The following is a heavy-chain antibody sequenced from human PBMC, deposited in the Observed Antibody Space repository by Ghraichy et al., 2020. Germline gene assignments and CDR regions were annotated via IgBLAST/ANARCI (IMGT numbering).Heavy chain of an antibody. V-gene: IGHV1-18*04. J-gene: IGHJ4*02. Sequence: ASVKVSCKASGYTFTSYGISWVRQAPGQGLEWMGWISAYNGNTNYAQKLQGRVTMTTDTSTSTAYMELRSLRSDDTAVYYCARDGAFGYSPREAFDYWGQGTLVTVSS. CDR3: ARDGAFGYSPREAFDY. CDR1: GYTFTSYG. CDR2: ISAYNGNT. D-gene: IGHD5-18*01.